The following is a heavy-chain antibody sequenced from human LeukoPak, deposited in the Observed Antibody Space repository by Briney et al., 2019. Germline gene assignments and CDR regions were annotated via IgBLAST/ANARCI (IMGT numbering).Heavy chain of an antibody. J-gene: IGHJ4*02. Sequence: GGSLRLSCAASGLTFKNFAMSWVRQAPGKGLEWLAVSSGDEDSIHYADSVRGHFVISTDNSENTSYLHMNSLRAEDTAVYYCAKDLGRYRNNYFDYWGQGTLVTVSS. D-gene: IGHD1-26*01. CDR1: GLTFKNFA. V-gene: IGHV3-23*01. CDR3: AKDLGRYRNNYFDY. CDR2: SSGDEDSI.